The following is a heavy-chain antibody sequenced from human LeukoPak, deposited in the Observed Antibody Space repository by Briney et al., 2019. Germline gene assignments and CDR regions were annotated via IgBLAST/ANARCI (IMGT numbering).Heavy chain of an antibody. CDR3: AKESASYGKGDYMDV. J-gene: IGHJ6*03. V-gene: IGHV3-30*18. CDR1: GFTFSSYE. CDR2: ISYDGSNK. Sequence: GGSLRLSCAASGFTFSSYEMNWVRQAPGKGLEWVAVISYDGSNKYYADSVKGRFTISRDNSKNTLYLQMNSLRAEDTAVYYCAKESASYGKGDYMDVWGKGTTVTVSS. D-gene: IGHD5-18*01.